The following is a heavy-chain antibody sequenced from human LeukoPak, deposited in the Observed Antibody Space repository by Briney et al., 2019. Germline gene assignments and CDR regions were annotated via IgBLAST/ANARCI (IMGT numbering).Heavy chain of an antibody. V-gene: IGHV3-21*01. CDR2: ISGRSSSI. CDR3: ASCSGGRCHQAKAFDI. D-gene: IGHD2-15*01. CDR1: GIIFSDYS. Sequence: GSLRLSCAASGIIFSDYSMTWVRQAPGMGLEWVSSISGRSSSIYYADSVKGRFTVSRDNAKSSLFLQLNSLRAEDTAVYYCASCSGGRCHQAKAFDIWGQGTMVTVSS. J-gene: IGHJ3*02.